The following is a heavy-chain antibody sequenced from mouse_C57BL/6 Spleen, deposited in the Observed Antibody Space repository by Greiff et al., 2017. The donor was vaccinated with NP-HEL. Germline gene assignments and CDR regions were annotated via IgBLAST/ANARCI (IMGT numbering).Heavy chain of an antibody. D-gene: IGHD2-4*01. Sequence: QFQLQQSGAELARPGASVKMSCKASGYTFTSYWMHWVKQRPIQGLEWIGNFDPSDSETHYNQKFKDKATLTVDKSSSTAYMQLSSLTSEDSAVYYCARSYYDYDYFDYWGQGTTLTVSS. CDR1: GYTFTSYW. V-gene: IGHV1-52*01. CDR2: FDPSDSET. J-gene: IGHJ2*01. CDR3: ARSYYDYDYFDY.